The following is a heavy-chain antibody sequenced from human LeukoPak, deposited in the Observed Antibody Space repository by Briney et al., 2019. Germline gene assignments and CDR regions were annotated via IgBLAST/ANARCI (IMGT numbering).Heavy chain of an antibody. CDR2: ISGSGGST. Sequence: GGSLRLSCAASGFTFSSYAMSWVRQAPGKGLEWVSAISGSGGSTYYADSVKGWFTISRDNSKNTLYLQMNSLRAEDTAVYYCAKYYSSSWNLFDYWGQGNLVTVSS. J-gene: IGHJ4*02. CDR3: AKYYSSSWNLFDY. V-gene: IGHV3-23*01. D-gene: IGHD6-13*01. CDR1: GFTFSSYA.